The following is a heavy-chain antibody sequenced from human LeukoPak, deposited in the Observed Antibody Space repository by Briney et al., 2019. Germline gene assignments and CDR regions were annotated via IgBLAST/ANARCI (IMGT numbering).Heavy chain of an antibody. Sequence: PSETLSLTCAVYGGSFSGYYWSWIRQPPGKGLEWIGEINHSGSTNYNPSLKSRVTISVDTSKNQFSLKLSSVTAADTAVYYRARAFPSIRDWGQGTLVTVSS. CDR3: ARAFPSIRD. J-gene: IGHJ4*02. CDR1: GGSFSGYY. D-gene: IGHD2-21*01. V-gene: IGHV4-34*01. CDR2: INHSGST.